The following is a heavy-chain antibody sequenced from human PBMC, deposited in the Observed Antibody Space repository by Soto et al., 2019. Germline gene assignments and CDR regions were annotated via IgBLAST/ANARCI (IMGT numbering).Heavy chain of an antibody. CDR3: ARGREYGGRSSGWYIYYFDY. Sequence: PSETLSLTCAVDGGSFSGYYWSWIRQPTGKGLEWIGEINHSGSTNYNPSLKSRVTISVDTSKNQFSLKLSSVTAADTAVYYCARGREYGGRSSGWYIYYFDYWGQGTLVTVSS. V-gene: IGHV4-34*01. CDR2: INHSGST. J-gene: IGHJ4*02. D-gene: IGHD6-19*01. CDR1: GGSFSGYY.